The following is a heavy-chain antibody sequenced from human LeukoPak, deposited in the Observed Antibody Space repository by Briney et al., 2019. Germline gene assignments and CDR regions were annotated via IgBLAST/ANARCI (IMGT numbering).Heavy chain of an antibody. V-gene: IGHV2-26*01. Sequence: SGPVLVKPTETLTRTCTVSGFSLSNARMGVSWIRQPPGKALEWLANIFSNDEKSYITSLKSRLTISKDTSKSQVVLTMTNMDPVDTATYYCARIRFVVVPAANYYYMDVWGKGTTVTVSS. D-gene: IGHD2-2*01. CDR3: ARIRFVVVPAANYYYMDV. CDR2: IFSNDEK. J-gene: IGHJ6*03. CDR1: GFSLSNARMG.